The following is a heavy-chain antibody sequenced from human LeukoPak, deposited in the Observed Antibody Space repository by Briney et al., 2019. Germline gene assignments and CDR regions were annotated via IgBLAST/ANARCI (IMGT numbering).Heavy chain of an antibody. V-gene: IGHV3-15*01. Sequence: GGSLRLSCAGSGFTFSNAWMNWVRQAPEKGLEWVGRIKSKSDGGKTDYAAPGKGRFTISRDDSENTVYLQMDSLKTEDTAVYYCITGGYYLDYWGQGTLVTVSS. J-gene: IGHJ4*02. CDR3: ITGGYYLDY. CDR2: IKSKSDGGKT. CDR1: GFTFSNAW.